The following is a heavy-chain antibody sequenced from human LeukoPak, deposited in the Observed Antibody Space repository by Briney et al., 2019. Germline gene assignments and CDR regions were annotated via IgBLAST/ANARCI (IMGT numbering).Heavy chain of an antibody. D-gene: IGHD4-11*01. V-gene: IGHV3-23*01. CDR2: LSGNGGST. Sequence: RSGGSLRLSCAASGFTFTNYAMSWVRQAPGKGLEWVSGLSGNGGSTYYADSVKGRFTISRDSSKNTLYLQMNSLRAEDTAVYYCAKDDYSNYYYYYGMDVWGQGTTVTVPS. CDR1: GFTFTNYA. CDR3: AKDDYSNYYYYYGMDV. J-gene: IGHJ6*02.